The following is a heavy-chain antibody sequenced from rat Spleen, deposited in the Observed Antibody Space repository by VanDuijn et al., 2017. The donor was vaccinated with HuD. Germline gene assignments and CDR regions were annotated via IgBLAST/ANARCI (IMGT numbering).Heavy chain of an antibody. CDR3: AVSGYGY. Sequence: EVQLVETGGGLVQPGRSLKLSCVASGFTFSKYWMYWVRQAPGKGLEWVSSISSDGINTYYPDSVKGRSTISRDNAENTVYLQMNSLRSEDTATYYCAVSGYGYWGQGIMVTVSS. CDR2: ISSDGINT. J-gene: IGHJ2*01. D-gene: IGHD4-3*01. CDR1: GFTFSKYW. V-gene: IGHV5-58*01.